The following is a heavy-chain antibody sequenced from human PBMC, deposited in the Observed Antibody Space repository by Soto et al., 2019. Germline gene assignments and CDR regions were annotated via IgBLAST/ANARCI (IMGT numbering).Heavy chain of an antibody. V-gene: IGHV3-33*01. J-gene: IGHJ6*02. Sequence: QVQLVESGGGVVQPGRSLRLSCAASGFTFSSYGMYWVRQAPGKGLEWVAVMWYDGSNKYYADSVKGRFIISRDNSKNTLYLQMNSLRAEDTAVYYCARCRGYCSSTTEYYYGMDVWGQGTTVTVSS. CDR2: MWYDGSNK. D-gene: IGHD2-2*03. CDR3: ARCRGYCSSTTEYYYGMDV. CDR1: GFTFSSYG.